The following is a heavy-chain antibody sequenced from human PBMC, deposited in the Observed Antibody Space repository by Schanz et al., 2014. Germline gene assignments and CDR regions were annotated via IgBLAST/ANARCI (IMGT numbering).Heavy chain of an antibody. CDR2: INPSGGST. Sequence: QVQLVQSGGEVKKPGASATVSCKASGYTFNNHGISWVRQAPGQGLEWMGIINPSGGSTSYAQKFQGRVTMTRDTSTSTVYMELSSLRSEDTAVYYCARDGEAAAGCDYWGQGTLLTVSS. CDR3: ARDGEAAAGCDY. J-gene: IGHJ4*02. CDR1: GYTFNNHG. D-gene: IGHD6-13*01. V-gene: IGHV1-46*02.